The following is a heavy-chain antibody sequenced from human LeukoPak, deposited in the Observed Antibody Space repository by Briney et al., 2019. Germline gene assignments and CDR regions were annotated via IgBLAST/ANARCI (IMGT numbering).Heavy chain of an antibody. CDR2: IIPIFGTA. CDR3: ASNLVASSSWYSFDY. J-gene: IGHJ4*02. D-gene: IGHD6-13*01. Sequence: GASVKVSCKASGGTFSSYAISWVRQAPGQGLEWMGGIIPIFGTANYAQKFQGRVTITADESTSTAYMELSSLRSGDTAVYYCASNLVASSSWYSFDYWGQGTLVTVSS. CDR1: GGTFSSYA. V-gene: IGHV1-69*13.